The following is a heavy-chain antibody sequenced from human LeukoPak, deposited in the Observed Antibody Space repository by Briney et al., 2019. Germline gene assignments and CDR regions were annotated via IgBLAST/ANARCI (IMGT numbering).Heavy chain of an antibody. CDR1: GGSISSSNW. V-gene: IGHV4-4*02. CDR3: ARGEGYGSGSYSFHY. CDR2: IYHSGST. J-gene: IGHJ4*02. D-gene: IGHD3-10*01. Sequence: SGTLSLTCAVSGGSISSSNWWSWVRQPPGKGLEWIGEIYHSGSTNYNPSLKSRVTISVDKSENQFSLKLSSVTAADTAVYYCARGEGYGSGSYSFHYWGQGTLVTVSS.